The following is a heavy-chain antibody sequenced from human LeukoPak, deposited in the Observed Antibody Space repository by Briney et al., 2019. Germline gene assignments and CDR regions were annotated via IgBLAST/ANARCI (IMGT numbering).Heavy chain of an antibody. Sequence: GESLKISCKGSGYGFTSYWIGWVRQMPGKGLEWMGIIYPGGSDTRYSSSFQGQVTISADKSITTAYLQWSSLKASDTAMYYCARRHTNIDYWGQGTPVTVSS. CDR3: ARRHTNIDY. J-gene: IGHJ4*02. D-gene: IGHD2-2*01. V-gene: IGHV5-51*01. CDR2: IYPGGSDT. CDR1: GYGFTSYW.